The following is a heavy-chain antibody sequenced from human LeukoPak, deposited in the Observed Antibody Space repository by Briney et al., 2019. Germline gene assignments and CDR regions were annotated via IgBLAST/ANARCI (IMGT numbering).Heavy chain of an antibody. Sequence: GGSLRLSCAASGFILNIYSMNWVRQAPGKGLEWVSSISSGSTYIYYADSVKGRFTISRDNAKNSLYLQMNSLRAEDTAVYYCARDWAVIYYDSSGYQGYFDYWGQGTLVTVSS. V-gene: IGHV3-21*01. J-gene: IGHJ4*02. CDR1: GFILNIYS. CDR2: ISSGSTYI. CDR3: ARDWAVIYYDSSGYQGYFDY. D-gene: IGHD3-22*01.